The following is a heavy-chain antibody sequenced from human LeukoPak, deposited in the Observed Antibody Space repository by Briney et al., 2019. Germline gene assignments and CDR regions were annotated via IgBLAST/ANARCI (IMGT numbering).Heavy chain of an antibody. CDR2: IKQDGSEE. J-gene: IGHJ4*02. CDR3: VRDHRGTFDY. D-gene: IGHD3-10*01. CDR1: GFIFSSYW. V-gene: IGHV3-7*03. Sequence: TGGSLRLSCAASGFIFSSYWMSWVRQTPGKGLEWVANIKQDGSEENYVDSVKGRFTISRDNAKNSLYLQMNSLRAEDTAVYYCVRDHRGTFDYWGQGTLVTVSS.